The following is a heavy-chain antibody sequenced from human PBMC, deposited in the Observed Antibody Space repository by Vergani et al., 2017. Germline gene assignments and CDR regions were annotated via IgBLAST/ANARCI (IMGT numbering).Heavy chain of an antibody. V-gene: IGHV3-21*01. D-gene: IGHD1-26*01. CDR3: ARDPTYSGTYNWFDP. Sequence: EVQLVESGGGLVKRGGSLRLSCAASGFTFSSYSMNWVRQAPGKGLEWVSSISSSSSYIFYADSVKGRFTISRDNAKNSLYLQMNSLRAEDTAVYYCARDPTYSGTYNWFDPWGQGTLVTVSS. J-gene: IGHJ5*02. CDR2: ISSSSSYI. CDR1: GFTFSSYS.